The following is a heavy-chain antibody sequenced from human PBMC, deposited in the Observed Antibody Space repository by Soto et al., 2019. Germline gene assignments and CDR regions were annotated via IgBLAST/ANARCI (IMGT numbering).Heavy chain of an antibody. Sequence: EVQLVESGGGLVQPGGSLKVSCAASGFDFSDSAMHWVRQASGKGLEWVGRIRGKTNSYATTYAASLKGRFTISRDDSKSTTYLQMNSLKAEDTAVYYCTSAAVASYWGQGTLVTVSS. V-gene: IGHV3-73*02. CDR3: TSAAVASY. CDR1: GFDFSDSA. D-gene: IGHD6-19*01. CDR2: IRGKTNSYAT. J-gene: IGHJ4*02.